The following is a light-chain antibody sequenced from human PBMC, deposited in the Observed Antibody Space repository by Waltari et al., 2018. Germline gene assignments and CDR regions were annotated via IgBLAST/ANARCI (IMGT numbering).Light chain of an antibody. CDR2: WAS. Sequence: DIVMTQSPDSLAVSLDERATINCKSSQSVLYSSNNKNYLAWYQQKPGQPPKLRIYWASTRESGVPDRFSGSGSGTDFTLTISSLQAEDVAVYYCQQYYSTPPTFGQGTKVEIK. CDR1: QSVLYSSNNKNY. V-gene: IGKV4-1*01. CDR3: QQYYSTPPT. J-gene: IGKJ1*01.